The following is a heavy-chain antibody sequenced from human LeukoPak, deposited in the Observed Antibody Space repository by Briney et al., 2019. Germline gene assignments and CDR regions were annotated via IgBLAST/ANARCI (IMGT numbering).Heavy chain of an antibody. CDR1: GFTFSSYA. CDR3: AKGRNEDGDATLNY. CDR2: ISCSGGKR. D-gene: IGHD4-17*01. V-gene: IGHV3-23*01. J-gene: IGHJ4*02. Sequence: GGSLRLSCAASGFTFSSYAMSWVRQAPGKGLEWVSSISCSGGKRLYADSVKGRVNISGDNSKNTLYLQMNSLRAEDTAAYHGAKGRNEDGDATLNYWGQGTLVTVSS.